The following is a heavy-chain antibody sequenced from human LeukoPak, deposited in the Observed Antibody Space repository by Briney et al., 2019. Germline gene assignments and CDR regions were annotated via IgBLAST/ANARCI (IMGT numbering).Heavy chain of an antibody. CDR3: ARETDSRWGTTIGRAFDI. J-gene: IGHJ3*02. V-gene: IGHV1-46*01. D-gene: IGHD3-16*01. CDR2: INPSGGTT. CDR1: GYTFTSYY. Sequence: ASVKVSCKTSGYTFTSYYIHWVRQAPGQGLEWMGIINPSGGTTNYAQKFQGRVTMTRDTSTSTVYMELSSLRSEDTAVYYCARETDSRWGTTIGRAFDIWGQGTMVTVSS.